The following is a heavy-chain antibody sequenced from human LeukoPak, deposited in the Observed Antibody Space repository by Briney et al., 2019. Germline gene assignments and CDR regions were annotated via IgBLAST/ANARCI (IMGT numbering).Heavy chain of an antibody. J-gene: IGHJ4*02. Sequence: GGSLRLSCAASGFTFSSYSMNWVRQAPGKGLEWVSSISSSSSYVYYADSVKGRFTISRDNAKNSLYLQMNSLRAEDTAVYYCARDGRGSGNPDYWGQGTLVTVSS. CDR1: GFTFSSYS. CDR2: ISSSSSYV. CDR3: ARDGRGSGNPDY. V-gene: IGHV3-21*01. D-gene: IGHD3-10*01.